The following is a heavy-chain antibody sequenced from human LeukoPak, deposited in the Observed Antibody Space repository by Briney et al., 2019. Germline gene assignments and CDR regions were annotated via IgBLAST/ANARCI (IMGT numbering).Heavy chain of an antibody. CDR3: ARGREFDY. V-gene: IGHV3-7*04. Sequence: PGGSLRLSCVTSGFTFSSYWMSWVRQAPGKGLEWVANIKQDGSEKYYVDSVKGRFTISRDNAKNSLYLQMSSLRAEDTAVYYCARGREFDYWGQGTLVTVSS. CDR1: GFTFSSYW. J-gene: IGHJ4*02. D-gene: IGHD1-26*01. CDR2: IKQDGSEK.